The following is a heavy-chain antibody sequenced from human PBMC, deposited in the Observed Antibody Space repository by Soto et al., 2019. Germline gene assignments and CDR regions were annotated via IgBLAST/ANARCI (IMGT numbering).Heavy chain of an antibody. CDR3: ARELPTAIRGGYYYSYGMDV. D-gene: IGHD2-2*02. Sequence: SLRLSCAASGFIFSSYWMHWVRQAPGKGLVWVSRINSDGSSTSYADSVKGRFTISRDNAKNTLYLQMNSLRAEDTAVYYCARELPTAIRGGYYYSYGMDVWGQGTTVTVSS. J-gene: IGHJ6*02. CDR1: GFIFSSYW. CDR2: INSDGSST. V-gene: IGHV3-74*01.